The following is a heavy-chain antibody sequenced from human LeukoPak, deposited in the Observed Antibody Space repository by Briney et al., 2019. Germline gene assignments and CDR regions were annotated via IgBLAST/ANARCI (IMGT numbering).Heavy chain of an antibody. J-gene: IGHJ6*02. D-gene: IGHD6-19*01. V-gene: IGHV3-30*18. CDR3: AKGASGWDFYYYGMDV. Sequence: GGSLRLSCAASGFTFSSYGMHWVRQAPGKGLEWVAVISYDGSNKYYADSVKGRFTISRDNSKNTLYVQMNSLRAEDTAVYYCAKGASGWDFYYYGMDVWGQGTTVTVSS. CDR1: GFTFSSYG. CDR2: ISYDGSNK.